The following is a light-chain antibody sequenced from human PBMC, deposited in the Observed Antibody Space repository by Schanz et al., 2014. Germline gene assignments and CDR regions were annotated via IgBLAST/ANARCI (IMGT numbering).Light chain of an antibody. CDR1: SSNIGSNT. CDR2: SNN. J-gene: IGLJ3*02. V-gene: IGLV1-44*01. CDR3: ASWDDRLNGWV. Sequence: QSVLTQPPSASGTPGQTVTISCSGSSSNIGSNTVNWYQQLPGTAPKLLIYSNNQRPSGVPDRFSGSKSGTSASLAISGLRSEDEADYYCASWDDRLNGWVFGGGTKLTVL.